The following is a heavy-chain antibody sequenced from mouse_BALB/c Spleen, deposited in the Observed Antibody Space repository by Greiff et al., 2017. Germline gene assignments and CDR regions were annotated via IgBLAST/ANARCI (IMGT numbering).Heavy chain of an antibody. J-gene: IGHJ4*01. Sequence: VHLVESGPGLVAPSQSLSITCTVSGFSLTGYGVNWVRQPPGKGLEWLGMIWGDGSTDYNSALKSRLSISKDNSKSQVFLKMNSLQTDDTARYYCARVYYGNYEGVYYAMDYWGQGTSVTVSS. CDR1: GFSLTGYG. CDR3: ARVYYGNYEGVYYAMDY. D-gene: IGHD2-1*01. V-gene: IGHV2-6-7*01. CDR2: IWGDGST.